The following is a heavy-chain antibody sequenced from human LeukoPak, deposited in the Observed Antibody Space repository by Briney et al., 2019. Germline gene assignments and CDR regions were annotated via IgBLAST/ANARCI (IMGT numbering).Heavy chain of an antibody. CDR3: TRFKRGIAAHYGMDV. V-gene: IGHV4-34*12. CDR2: ILHSGST. CDR1: GGSFSGYY. D-gene: IGHD6-13*01. Sequence: SETLSLTCAVYGGSFSGYYWSWIRQPPGKGLEWIGEILHSGSTNYNPSLKSRVTISVDTSKNQFSLKLSSVTAADTAVYYCTRFKRGIAAHYGMDVWGQGTTVTVSS. J-gene: IGHJ6*02.